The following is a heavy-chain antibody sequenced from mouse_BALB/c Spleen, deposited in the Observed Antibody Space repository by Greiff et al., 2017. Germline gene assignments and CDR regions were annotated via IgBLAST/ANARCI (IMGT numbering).Heavy chain of an antibody. D-gene: IGHD2-1*01. CDR1: GYTFTSYT. CDR3: ARWEGNYFYAMDY. V-gene: IGHV1-4*02. J-gene: IGHJ4*01. Sequence: VKLQESAAELARPGASVKMSCKASGYTFTSYTMHWVKQRPGQGLEWIGYINPSSGYTEYNQKFKDKTTLTADKSSSTAYMQLSSLTSEDSAVYYCARWEGNYFYAMDYWGQGTSVTVSS. CDR2: INPSSGYT.